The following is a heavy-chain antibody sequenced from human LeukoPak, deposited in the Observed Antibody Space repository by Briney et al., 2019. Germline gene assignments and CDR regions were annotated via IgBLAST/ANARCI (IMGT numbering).Heavy chain of an antibody. CDR2: INPSGGST. CDR1: GYTFTSYY. CDR3: ARDIVGATGDNWFDP. J-gene: IGHJ5*02. D-gene: IGHD1-26*01. V-gene: IGHV1-46*01. Sequence: ASVKVSCKASGYTFTSYYMHWVRQAPGQGLEWMGIINPSGGSTSYAQKFQGRVTMTRDTSTSTVYMELSSLRSEDTAVYYCARDIVGATGDNWFDPWGQGTLVTVSS.